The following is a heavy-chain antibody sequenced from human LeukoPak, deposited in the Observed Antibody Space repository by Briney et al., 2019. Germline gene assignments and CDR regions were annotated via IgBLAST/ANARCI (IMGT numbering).Heavy chain of an antibody. CDR3: ARTYYYDSSGYPLIDY. CDR2: IYPGDSDT. V-gene: IGHV5-51*01. D-gene: IGHD3-22*01. J-gene: IGHJ4*02. Sequence: GESLKISCKGSGYSFTSYWIGWVRQMPGKGLEWMGIIYPGDSDTRYSPSFQGQVTISADKSISTAYLQWGSLKASDTAMYYCARTYYYDSSGYPLIDYWGQGTLVTVSS. CDR1: GYSFTSYW.